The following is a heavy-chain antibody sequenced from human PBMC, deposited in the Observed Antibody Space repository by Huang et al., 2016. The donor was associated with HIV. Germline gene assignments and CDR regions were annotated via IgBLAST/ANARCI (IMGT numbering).Heavy chain of an antibody. D-gene: IGHD6-19*01. CDR3: ARRAVAGIYYYYYMDV. J-gene: IGHJ6*03. CDR2: ISYDGSNK. V-gene: IGHV3-30-3*01. Sequence: QAPGKGLEWVAVISYDGSNKYYTDSVKGRFTNSRDNSKNALYLQMNSLRAEDTAVYYCARRAVAGIYYYYYMDVWGKGTTVTVSS.